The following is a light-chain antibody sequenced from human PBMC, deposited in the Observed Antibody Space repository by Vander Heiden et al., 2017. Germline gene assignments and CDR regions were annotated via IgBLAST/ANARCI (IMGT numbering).Light chain of an antibody. J-gene: IGLJ2*01. Sequence: QSVLTQPPSASGTPGQRVTISCSGSSSNIGSNPVNWYQQLPGTAPKLLIYSNNQRPSWVPDRFSGSKSGTSASLAISGLQSEDEADYYCAAWDDSLNGVVFGGGTKLTVL. CDR3: AAWDDSLNGVV. CDR2: SNN. CDR1: SSNIGSNP. V-gene: IGLV1-44*01.